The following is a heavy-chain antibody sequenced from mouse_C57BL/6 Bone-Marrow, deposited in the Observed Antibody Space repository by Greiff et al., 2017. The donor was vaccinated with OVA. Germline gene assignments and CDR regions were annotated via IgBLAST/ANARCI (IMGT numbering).Heavy chain of an antibody. CDR3: AREGDYEDYFDY. V-gene: IGHV1-69*01. D-gene: IGHD2-13*01. J-gene: IGHJ2*01. CDR2: IDPSDSYT. CDR1: GYTFTSYW. Sequence: QVQLQQSGAELVMPGASVKLSCKASGYTFTSYWMHWVKQRPGQGLEWIGEIDPSDSYTNYNQKFKGKSTLTVDKSSSTAYMQLSSLTSEDSAVYYCAREGDYEDYFDYWGQGTTLTVSS.